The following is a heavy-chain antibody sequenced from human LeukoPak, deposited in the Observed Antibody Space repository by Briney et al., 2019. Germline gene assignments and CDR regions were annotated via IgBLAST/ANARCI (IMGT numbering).Heavy chain of an antibody. CDR1: GGSFSGYY. V-gene: IGHV4-34*01. CDR3: ARHSPPGIAVAVDWFDP. Sequence: SETLSLTCAVYGGSFSGYYWSWIRQPPGKGLEWIGSIYYSGSTYYNPSLKSRVTISVDTSKNQFSLKLSSVTAADTAVYYCARHSPPGIAVAVDWFDPWGQGTLVTVSS. J-gene: IGHJ5*02. CDR2: IYYSGST. D-gene: IGHD6-19*01.